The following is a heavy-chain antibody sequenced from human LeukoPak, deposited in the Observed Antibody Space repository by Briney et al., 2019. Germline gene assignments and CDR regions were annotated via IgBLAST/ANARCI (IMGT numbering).Heavy chain of an antibody. CDR3: AKGPLLWD. J-gene: IGHJ4*02. V-gene: IGHV3-23*01. Sequence: GGSLRLSCAASGFTFTNYWMSWVRQAPGKGLEWVSSISGSGGSTYYADSVKGRFTISRDNSKNTLYLQMNSLRAEDTAVYYCAKGPLLWDWGQGTLVTVSS. CDR1: GFTFTNYW. D-gene: IGHD2/OR15-2a*01. CDR2: ISGSGGST.